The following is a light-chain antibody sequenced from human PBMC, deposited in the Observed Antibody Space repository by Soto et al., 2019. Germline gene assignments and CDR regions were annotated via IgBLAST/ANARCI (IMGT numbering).Light chain of an antibody. CDR3: GQFVSAPPRT. J-gene: IGKJ1*01. CDR1: QIINNDY. V-gene: IGKV3-20*01. CDR2: EAI. Sequence: EIVLTQSPGTLSLSPGERATLSCRASQIINNDYLVWYQQKPGQAPRLLIYEAISRAPGIPDRFSGSGSGTDFTLTISRLEPEDFAVYFCGQFVSAPPRTFGQGTKVEIK.